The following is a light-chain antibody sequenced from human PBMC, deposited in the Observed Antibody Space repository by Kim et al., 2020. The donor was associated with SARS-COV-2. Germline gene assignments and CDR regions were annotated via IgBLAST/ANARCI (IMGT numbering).Light chain of an antibody. CDR2: SAS. J-gene: IGKJ5*01. CDR3: QQANSFPIT. V-gene: IGKV1-12*01. Sequence: ASVGERVTITCRASQGISSWLAWYQQKAGKAPKLLIYSASSLHSGVPSRFSGRGSGTDFTLTISSLQPEDVATYYCQQANSFPITFGQGTRLEIK. CDR1: QGISSW.